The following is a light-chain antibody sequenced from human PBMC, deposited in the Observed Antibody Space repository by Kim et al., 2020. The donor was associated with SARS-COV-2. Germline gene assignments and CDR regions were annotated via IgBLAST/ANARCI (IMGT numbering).Light chain of an antibody. V-gene: IGKV4-1*01. Sequence: DIVMTQSPDSLAVSLGERATINCKSSQSVLYSSNNKNYLAWYQQKPGQPPKLLIYWASTRESGVPDRFSGSGSGTDFTLTISSLQAEDVAVYYCQQYYTSYTFGRGTELE. CDR2: WAS. J-gene: IGKJ2*01. CDR3: QQYYTSYT. CDR1: QSVLYSSNNKNY.